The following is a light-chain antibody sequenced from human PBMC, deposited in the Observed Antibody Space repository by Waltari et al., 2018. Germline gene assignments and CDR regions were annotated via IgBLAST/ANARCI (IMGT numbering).Light chain of an antibody. V-gene: IGLV2-11*01. CDR1: TSDVGGYNY. Sequence: QSALTQPRSVSGSPGQSVTIPCTGPTSDVGGYNYVPWYQHHPGKAPKPIIYDVNGRPSGVPDRFSGSKSGNTASLTISGLQAEDEADYYCCSYAGSRYVFGTGTKVTVL. CDR3: CSYAGSRYV. CDR2: DVN. J-gene: IGLJ1*01.